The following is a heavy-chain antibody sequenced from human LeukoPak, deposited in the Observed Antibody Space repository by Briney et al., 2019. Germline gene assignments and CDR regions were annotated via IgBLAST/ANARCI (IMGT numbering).Heavy chain of an antibody. Sequence: GGSLRLSCAASGFTFSSYGMHWVRQAPGKGLEWVAVIWYDGSNKYYADSVKGRFTISRDNSKYTLYLQMNSLRAEDTAVYYCARDEMATIYYYYYGMDVWGQGTTVTVSS. CDR3: ARDEMATIYYYYYGMDV. V-gene: IGHV3-33*01. D-gene: IGHD5-24*01. CDR2: IWYDGSNK. J-gene: IGHJ6*02. CDR1: GFTFSSYG.